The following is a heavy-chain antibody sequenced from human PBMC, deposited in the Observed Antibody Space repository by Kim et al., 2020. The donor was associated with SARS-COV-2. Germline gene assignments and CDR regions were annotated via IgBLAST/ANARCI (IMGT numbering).Heavy chain of an antibody. J-gene: IGHJ5*02. Sequence: GGSLRLSCAASGFTFDDYAMHWVRQAPGKGLEWVSGISWNSGSIGYADSVKGRFTISRDNAKNSLYLQMNSLRAEDTALYYCAKGSYYGSVSSEFDPWGQGTLVTVSS. CDR2: ISWNSGSI. CDR1: GFTFDDYA. V-gene: IGHV3-9*01. CDR3: AKGSYYGSVSSEFDP. D-gene: IGHD3-10*01.